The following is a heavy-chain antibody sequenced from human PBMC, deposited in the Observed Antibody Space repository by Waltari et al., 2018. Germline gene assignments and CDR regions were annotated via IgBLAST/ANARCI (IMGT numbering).Heavy chain of an antibody. CDR1: GGSISSYY. Sequence: QVQLQESGPGLVKPSETLSLTCTVSGGSISSYYWSWIRQPAGKGLEWIGRIYTSGGSNYNPSLKSRVTMSVDTSKNQFSLKLSSVTAADTAVYYCARDAWELDIVVVPAATRGWFDPWGQGTLVTVSS. J-gene: IGHJ5*02. CDR3: ARDAWELDIVVVPAATRGWFDP. V-gene: IGHV4-4*07. CDR2: IYTSGGS. D-gene: IGHD2-2*03.